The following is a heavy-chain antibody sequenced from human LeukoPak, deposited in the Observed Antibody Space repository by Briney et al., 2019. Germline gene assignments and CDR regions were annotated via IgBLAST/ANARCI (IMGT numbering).Heavy chain of an antibody. D-gene: IGHD5-12*01. CDR3: ARGYSGYVAYYYHGMDV. CDR2: ISAYNGNT. V-gene: IGHV1-18*01. Sequence: ASVKVSCKASGYTFTSYGISWVRQAPGQGLEWMGWISAYNGNTNYAQKLQGRVTMTTDTSTSTAYMELRSLRSDDTAVYYCARGYSGYVAYYYHGMDVWGQGTTVTVSS. CDR1: GYTFTSYG. J-gene: IGHJ6*02.